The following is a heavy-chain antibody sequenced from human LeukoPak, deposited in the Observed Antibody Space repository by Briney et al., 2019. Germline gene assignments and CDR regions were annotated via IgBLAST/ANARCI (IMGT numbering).Heavy chain of an antibody. V-gene: IGHV1-18*04. Sequence: ASVKVSCKASGYTFTSYYMHWVRQAPGRGLEWMGWISAYNGNTNYAQKLQGRVTMTTDTSTSTAYMELRSLRSDDTAVYYCARDRFRYCSGGSCYHFDYWDQGTLVTVSS. CDR3: ARDRFRYCSGGSCYHFDY. D-gene: IGHD2-15*01. CDR2: ISAYNGNT. J-gene: IGHJ4*02. CDR1: GYTFTSYY.